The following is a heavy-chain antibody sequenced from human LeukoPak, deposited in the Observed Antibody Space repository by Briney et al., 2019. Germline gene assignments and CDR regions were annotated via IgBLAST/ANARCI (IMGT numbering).Heavy chain of an antibody. V-gene: IGHV3-21*01. J-gene: IGHJ4*02. Sequence: GGSLRLSCAASGFTFSSYSMNWVRQAPGKGLEWVSSISSSSSYIYYADSVKGRFTISRDNAKNSLYLQMNSLRAEDTAVYYCARGPPNSSSWYVYFDYWGQGTLVTVSS. D-gene: IGHD6-13*01. CDR1: GFTFSSYS. CDR3: ARGPPNSSSWYVYFDY. CDR2: ISSSSSYI.